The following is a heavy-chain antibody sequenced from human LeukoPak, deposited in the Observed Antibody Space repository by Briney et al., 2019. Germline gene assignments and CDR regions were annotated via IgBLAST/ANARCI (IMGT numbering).Heavy chain of an antibody. V-gene: IGHV3-48*02. CDR2: ISSSSSSI. Sequence: SGGSLRLSCAASGFTFSTYSMNWVRQAPGKGLEWVSYISSSSSSIYYADSVKGRFTISRDNARNSLYLQMNSLRDEDTAVYYCARNPHSSGWYPLGYWGQGTLVTVSS. CDR3: ARNPHSSGWYPLGY. J-gene: IGHJ4*02. CDR1: GFTFSTYS. D-gene: IGHD6-19*01.